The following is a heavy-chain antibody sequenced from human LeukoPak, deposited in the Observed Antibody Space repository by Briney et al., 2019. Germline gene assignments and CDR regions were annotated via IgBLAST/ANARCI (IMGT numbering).Heavy chain of an antibody. D-gene: IGHD4-17*01. V-gene: IGHV3-30*02. CDR2: IRFDGSNK. Sequence: GGSLRLSCAASAFTFNNFDMHWVRQAPGKGLEWVALIRFDGSNKYYADSVKGRFTISRDNAKNSLYLQMNSLGAEDTAVYYCARDQDGDYTPFDYWGQGTLVTVSS. J-gene: IGHJ4*02. CDR1: AFTFNNFD. CDR3: ARDQDGDYTPFDY.